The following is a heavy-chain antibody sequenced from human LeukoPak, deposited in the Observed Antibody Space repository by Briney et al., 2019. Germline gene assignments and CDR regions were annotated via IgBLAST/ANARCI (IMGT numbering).Heavy chain of an antibody. Sequence: SVKVSCKASGYTFTSYGISWVRQAPGQGLEWMGGIIPIFGTANYAQKFQGRVTITADESTSTAYMELSSLRSEDTAVYYCARAGFSYYYGSGSYAWGQGTLVTVSS. V-gene: IGHV1-69*13. J-gene: IGHJ5*02. CDR2: IIPIFGTA. CDR1: GYTFTSYG. D-gene: IGHD3-10*01. CDR3: ARAGFSYYYGSGSYA.